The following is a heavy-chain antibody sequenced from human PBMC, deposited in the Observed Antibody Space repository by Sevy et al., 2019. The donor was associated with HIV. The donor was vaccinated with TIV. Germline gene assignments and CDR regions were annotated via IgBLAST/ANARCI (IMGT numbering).Heavy chain of an antibody. CDR3: ARHLEARWFDP. CDR1: DGSITSHY. CDR2: INYRGST. Sequence: SENLSLTCTVSDGSITSHYWSWIRQPPGKGLEWIGYINYRGSTNYNPSLKSRVTISVDTCKYQFSLKLSSVTAADTAVYYCARHLEARWFDPWGQGALVTVSS. J-gene: IGHJ5*02. V-gene: IGHV4-59*08.